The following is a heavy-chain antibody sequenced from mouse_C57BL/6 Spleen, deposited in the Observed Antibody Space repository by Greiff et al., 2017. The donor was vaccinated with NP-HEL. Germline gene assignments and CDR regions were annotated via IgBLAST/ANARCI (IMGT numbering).Heavy chain of an antibody. CDR1: GYSITSGYY. Sequence: EVQLVESGPGLVKPSQSLSLTCSVTGYSITSGYYWNWIRQFPGNKLEWMGYISYDGSNNYNPSLKNRISITRDTSKNQFFLKLNSVTTEDTATYYCARGPSHYYAMDYWGQGTSVTVSS. V-gene: IGHV3-6*01. CDR2: ISYDGSN. CDR3: ARGPSHYYAMDY. J-gene: IGHJ4*01.